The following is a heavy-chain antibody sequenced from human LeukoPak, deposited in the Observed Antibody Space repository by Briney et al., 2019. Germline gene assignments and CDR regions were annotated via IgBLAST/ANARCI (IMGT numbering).Heavy chain of an antibody. CDR1: GGSISSYY. CDR2: IYTSGST. J-gene: IGHJ4*02. D-gene: IGHD1-26*01. CDR3: ASSRIAAGAVDY. V-gene: IGHV4-4*07. Sequence: SETLSLTCTVSGGSISSYYWSWIRQPAGKGLEWIGRIYTSGSTNYNPSLKSRVTMSVDTSMNQFSLKLSSVTAADTAIYYCASSRIAAGAVDYWGQGILVTVSS.